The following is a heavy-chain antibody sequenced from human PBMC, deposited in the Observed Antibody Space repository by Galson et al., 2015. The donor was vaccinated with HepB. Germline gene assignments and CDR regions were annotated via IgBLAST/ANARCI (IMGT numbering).Heavy chain of an antibody. CDR2: ISWNGGNV. CDR3: AKDNFGGTRGFDY. D-gene: IGHD4-23*01. J-gene: IGHJ4*02. CDR1: GFKFDDYA. Sequence: SLRLSCAASGFKFDDYAMHWVRQAPGKGLEWVSGISWNGGNVDYADSVKGRFTSSRDNAKNSLYLQMNSLGTEDTAFYYCAKDNFGGTRGFDYWGQGTLVTVSS. V-gene: IGHV3-9*01.